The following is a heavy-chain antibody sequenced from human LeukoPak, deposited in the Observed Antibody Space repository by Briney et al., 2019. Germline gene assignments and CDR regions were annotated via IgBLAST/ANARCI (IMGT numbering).Heavy chain of an antibody. CDR2: IYSGGST. Sequence: GGSLRLSCAASGFTVSSNYMSWVRQAPGKGLEWVSVIYSGGSTYYADSVKGRFTISRDNSKNTLYLQMNSLRAEDTAVYYCARFRGIAAAGTGAFDIWGQGTVVTVSS. V-gene: IGHV3-53*01. D-gene: IGHD6-13*01. CDR1: GFTVSSNY. J-gene: IGHJ3*02. CDR3: ARFRGIAAAGTGAFDI.